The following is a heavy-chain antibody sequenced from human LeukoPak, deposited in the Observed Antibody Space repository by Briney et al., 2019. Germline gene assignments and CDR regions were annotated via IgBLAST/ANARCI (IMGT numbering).Heavy chain of an antibody. J-gene: IGHJ4*02. D-gene: IGHD4-17*01. CDR2: IYSGGST. Sequence: GGSLRLSCAASGFTVGSNYMSWVRQAPGKGLEWVSVIYSGGSTYYADSVKGRFTISRDNSKNTLYLQMNSLRAEDTAVYYCARDLDGDRGLWGQGTLVTVSS. CDR1: GFTVGSNY. V-gene: IGHV3-66*01. CDR3: ARDLDGDRGL.